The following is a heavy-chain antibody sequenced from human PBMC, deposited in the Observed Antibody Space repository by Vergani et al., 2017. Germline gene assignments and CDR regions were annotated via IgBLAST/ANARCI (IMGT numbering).Heavy chain of an antibody. J-gene: IGHJ5*02. D-gene: IGHD3-10*01. CDR2: INPSGGYT. CDR1: GYAFTSYH. V-gene: IGHV1-46*03. CDR3: AREGVTXMVRGVLSSTEVDP. Sequence: VHLLQSGAAVKKPGASVKVSCKASGYAFTSYHMHWVRQAPGQGLEWMGIINPSGGYTRYSQKFQGRVTMTRDTSTSTVFMELSSLRSEDTAVYYCAREGVTXMVRGVLSSTEVDPWGQGTLVIVSS.